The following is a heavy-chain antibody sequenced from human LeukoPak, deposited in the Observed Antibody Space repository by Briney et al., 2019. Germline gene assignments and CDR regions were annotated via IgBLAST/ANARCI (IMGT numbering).Heavy chain of an antibody. CDR2: IYTSGST. J-gene: IGHJ3*02. V-gene: IGHV4-4*07. CDR3: ARDRGIVGAPKTFDI. D-gene: IGHD1-26*01. Sequence: SETLSLTCTVSGGSISSYYWSWIRQPAGKGLEWIGRIYTSGSTNYNPSLKSRVTMSVDTSKNQFSLKLSSVTTADTAVYYCARDRGIVGAPKTFDIWGQGTMVTVSS. CDR1: GGSISSYY.